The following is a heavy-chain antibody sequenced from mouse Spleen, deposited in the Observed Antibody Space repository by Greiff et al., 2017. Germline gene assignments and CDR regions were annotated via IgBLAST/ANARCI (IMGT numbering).Heavy chain of an antibody. Sequence: VKLVESGPGLVQPSQSLSITCTVSGFSLTSYGVHWVRQSPGKGLEWLGVIWSGGSTDYNAAFISRLSISKDNSKSQVFFKMNSLQANDTAIYYCARTYYYGSSYVMDYWGQGTSVTVSS. CDR2: IWSGGST. CDR1: GFSLTSYG. CDR3: ARTYYYGSSYVMDY. V-gene: IGHV2-2*02. D-gene: IGHD1-1*01. J-gene: IGHJ4*01.